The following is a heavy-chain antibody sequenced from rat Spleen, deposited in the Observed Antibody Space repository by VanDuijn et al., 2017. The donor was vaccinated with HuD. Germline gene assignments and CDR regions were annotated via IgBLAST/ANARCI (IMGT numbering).Heavy chain of an antibody. CDR1: GFSLINYS. V-gene: IGHV2-45*01. Sequence: QVQLMESGPGLVQPSETPSLTCTVSGFSLINYSVHWVRQPPGKGLEWVGVMWRSGSTEYNSALKSRLSISRDTSKNHIFLKMNSLQSEDTTTYYWARAPGNGYVMDAWGQGTSVTVSS. J-gene: IGHJ4*01. D-gene: IGHD5-1*01. CDR3: ARAPGNGYVMDA. CDR2: MWRSGST.